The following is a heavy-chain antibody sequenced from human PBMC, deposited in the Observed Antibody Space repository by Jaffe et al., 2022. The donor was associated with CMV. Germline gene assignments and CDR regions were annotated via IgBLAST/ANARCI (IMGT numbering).Heavy chain of an antibody. CDR3: AKGLSIAAADLFDY. J-gene: IGHJ4*02. CDR2: ISWNSGSI. D-gene: IGHD6-13*01. CDR1: GFTFDDYA. V-gene: IGHV3-9*01. Sequence: EVQLVESGGGLVQPGRSLRLSCAASGFTFDDYAMHWVRQAPGKGLEWVSGISWNSGSIGYADSVKGRFTISRDNAKNSLYLQMNSLRAEDTALYYCAKGLSIAAADLFDYWGQGTLVTVSS.